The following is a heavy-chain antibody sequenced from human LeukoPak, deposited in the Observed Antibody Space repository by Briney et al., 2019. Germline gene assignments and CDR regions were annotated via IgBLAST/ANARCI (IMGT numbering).Heavy chain of an antibody. CDR2: IIPILGIA. Sequence: SVKVSCKASGGTFSSYAISWVRQAPGQGLEWMGRIIPILGIANYAQKFQGRVTITADKSTSTAYMELSSLRSEDTAVYYCAPYQLLPYEDYWGQGTLVTVSS. J-gene: IGHJ4*02. CDR3: APYQLLPYEDY. V-gene: IGHV1-69*04. D-gene: IGHD2-2*01. CDR1: GGTFSSYA.